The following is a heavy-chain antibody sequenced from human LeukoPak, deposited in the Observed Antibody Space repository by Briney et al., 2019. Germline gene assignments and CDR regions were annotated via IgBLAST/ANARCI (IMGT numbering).Heavy chain of an antibody. V-gene: IGHV1-46*01. CDR3: ARGRGQWLVSGSYYFDY. CDR1: GYTFTNYF. CDR2: INPSGGST. D-gene: IGHD6-19*01. Sequence: ASVKVSCKASGYTFTNYFMHWVRQAPGQGLEWMGIINPSGGSTSYAQKFQGRVTMTRDTSKNQFSLKLSSVTAADTAVYYCARGRGQWLVSGSYYFDYWGQGTLVTVSS. J-gene: IGHJ4*02.